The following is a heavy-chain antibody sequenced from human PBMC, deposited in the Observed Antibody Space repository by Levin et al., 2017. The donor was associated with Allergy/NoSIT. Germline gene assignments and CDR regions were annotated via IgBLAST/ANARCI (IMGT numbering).Heavy chain of an antibody. CDR2: ISRGNSYT. Sequence: GGSLRLSCAASGFIVSDSYMSWIRQAPGKGLEWVSYISRGNSYTNYLDSVKGRFTISRDNAKNSLYLQMNSLRAEDTAIDYCARGRVPNDYGGQGTLVTVSS. D-gene: IGHD3-10*01. V-gene: IGHV3-11*05. J-gene: IGHJ4*02. CDR3: ARGRVPNDY. CDR1: GFIVSDSY.